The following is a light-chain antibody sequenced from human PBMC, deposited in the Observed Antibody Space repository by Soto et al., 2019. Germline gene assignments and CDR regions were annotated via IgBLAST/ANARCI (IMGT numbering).Light chain of an antibody. Sequence: DIQMTQSPSSLSASVGDRVTITCRASQSINNYLNWYQQKPGKAPKLLMFAASSLQSGVPSRFSGSGSGTDFTLTISCLQPEDFAAYYCQQSYISPWTFGPGTKVEIK. CDR1: QSINNY. CDR3: QQSYISPWT. CDR2: AAS. J-gene: IGKJ1*01. V-gene: IGKV1-39*01.